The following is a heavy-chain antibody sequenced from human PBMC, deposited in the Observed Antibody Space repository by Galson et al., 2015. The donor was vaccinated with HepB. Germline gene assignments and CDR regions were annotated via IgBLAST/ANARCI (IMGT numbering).Heavy chain of an antibody. CDR2: INTKTGSP. CDR1: GYIFTDFA. D-gene: IGHD3-10*01. Sequence: SVKVSCKASGYIFTDFAMNWVRQAAGQGLEFMGWINTKTGSPTYAQGFTGRFVFSLDTSVNTAYLQINSLNAEDTAVYYCARTPSYGSGSFSNAWFDPWGRGTLVTVSS. CDR3: ARTPSYGSGSFSNAWFDP. V-gene: IGHV7-4-1*02. J-gene: IGHJ5*02.